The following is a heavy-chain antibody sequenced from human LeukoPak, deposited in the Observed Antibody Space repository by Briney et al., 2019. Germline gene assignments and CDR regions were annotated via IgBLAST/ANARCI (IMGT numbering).Heavy chain of an antibody. CDR3: ARESPPMIVVGPLGY. D-gene: IGHD3-22*01. Sequence: GRSLRLSCAASGFTFSSYAMHWVRQAPGKGLEWVAVISYDGSNKYYADSVKGRFTISRDNSKNTLYLQMNSLRAEDTAVYYCARESPPMIVVGPLGYWGQGTLVTVSS. J-gene: IGHJ4*02. V-gene: IGHV3-30-3*01. CDR2: ISYDGSNK. CDR1: GFTFSSYA.